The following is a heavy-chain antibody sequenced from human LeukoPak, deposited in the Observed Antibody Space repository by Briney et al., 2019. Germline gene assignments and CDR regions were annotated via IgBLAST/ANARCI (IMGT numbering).Heavy chain of an antibody. V-gene: IGHV4-39*01. CDR3: ARHSDRRAMAVGNWFDP. CDR2: IYYSGST. Sequence: PSETLSLTCTVSGGSISSSSYYWGWIRQPPGKGLEWVGSIYYSGSTYYNPSLKSRVTISVDTSKNQFSLKLSSVTAADTAVYYCARHSDRRAMAVGNWFDPWGQGTLVTVSS. J-gene: IGHJ5*02. CDR1: GGSISSSSYY. D-gene: IGHD5-18*01.